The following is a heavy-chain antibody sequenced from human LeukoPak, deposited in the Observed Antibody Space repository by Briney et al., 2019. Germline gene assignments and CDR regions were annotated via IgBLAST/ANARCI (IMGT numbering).Heavy chain of an antibody. V-gene: IGHV3-33*01. CDR1: GFTFSSYG. D-gene: IGHD3-10*01. CDR2: IWYDGSNK. CDR3: ARHYYGWGSYYNGSDY. Sequence: GRSLRLSCAASGFTFSSYGMHWVRQAPGKGLEWVAVIWYDGSNKYYADSVKGRFTISRDNSKNTLYLQMNSLRAEDTAVYYCARHYYGWGSYYNGSDYWGQGTLVTVSS. J-gene: IGHJ4*02.